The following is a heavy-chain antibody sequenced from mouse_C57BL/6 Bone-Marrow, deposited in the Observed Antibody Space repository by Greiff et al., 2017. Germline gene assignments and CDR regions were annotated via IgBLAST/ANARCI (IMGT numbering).Heavy chain of an antibody. CDR2: INPNNGGT. D-gene: IGHD1-1*01. V-gene: IGHV1-18*01. J-gene: IGHJ4*01. Sequence: VQLKESGPELVKPGASVKIPCKASGYTFTDYNMDWVKQSHGKSLEWIGDINPNNGGTIYNQKFKGKATLTVDKSSSTAYMELRSLTSEDTAVYYCARHYGSSYKAMDYWGQGTSVTVSS. CDR1: GYTFTDYN. CDR3: ARHYGSSYKAMDY.